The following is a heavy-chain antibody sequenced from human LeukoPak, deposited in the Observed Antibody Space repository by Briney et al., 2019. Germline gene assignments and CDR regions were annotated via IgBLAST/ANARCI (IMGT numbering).Heavy chain of an antibody. CDR3: AKGGSSIGPYYFDY. Sequence: GRSLRLSCAASGFTFDDYAMHWVRQAPGKGLEWVSGISWNSGSIGYADSVKGRFTISRDNAKNSLYLQMNSLRAEDMALYYCAKGGSSIGPYYFDYWGQGTLVTVSS. D-gene: IGHD6-13*01. J-gene: IGHJ4*02. CDR1: GFTFDDYA. CDR2: ISWNSGSI. V-gene: IGHV3-9*03.